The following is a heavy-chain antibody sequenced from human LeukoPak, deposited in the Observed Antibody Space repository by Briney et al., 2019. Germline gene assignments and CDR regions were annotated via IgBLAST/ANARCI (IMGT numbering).Heavy chain of an antibody. CDR1: GFTFNSYI. V-gene: IGHV3-21*01. D-gene: IGHD2-15*01. J-gene: IGHJ5*02. CDR3: ARATDIVDVRDNWFDP. CDR2: ISCSSSYI. Sequence: GGSLRLSCEACGFTFNSYIMNWVRRAPGKGLEWVSSISCSSSYIYYADSVKARFTISRHNGKNSLYLQMNSLRAEDTAVYYCARATDIVDVRDNWFDPWGQGTLVTVSS.